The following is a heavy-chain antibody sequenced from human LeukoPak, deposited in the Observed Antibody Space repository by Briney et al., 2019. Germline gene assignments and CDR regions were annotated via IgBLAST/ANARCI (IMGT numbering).Heavy chain of an antibody. CDR3: ARDKQPGDQ. J-gene: IGHJ5*02. D-gene: IGHD6-13*01. V-gene: IGHV4-59*01. CDR2: IYYSGST. CDR1: GGSISSYY. Sequence: SETLSLTCTVSGGSISSYYRSWIRQPPGKGLEWIGYIYYSGSTHYNPSLKSRVTISVDTSKNQFSLRLSSVTAADTAVYYCARDKQPGDQWGQGTLVTVSS.